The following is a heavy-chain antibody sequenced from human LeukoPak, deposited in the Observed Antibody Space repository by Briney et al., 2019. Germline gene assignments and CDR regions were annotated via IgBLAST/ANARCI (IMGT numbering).Heavy chain of an antibody. CDR2: INHSGST. J-gene: IGHJ2*01. V-gene: IGHV4-34*01. CDR3: ARPPYDYVWGSYPSDWYFDL. CDR1: GGSFSGYY. Sequence: SETLSLTCAVYGGSFSGYYWSWIRQPPGKGLEWIGEINHSGSTYYNPSLKSRVTISVDTSKNQSSLKLSSVTAADTAVYYCARPPYDYVWGSYPSDWYFDLWGRGTLVTVSS. D-gene: IGHD3-16*01.